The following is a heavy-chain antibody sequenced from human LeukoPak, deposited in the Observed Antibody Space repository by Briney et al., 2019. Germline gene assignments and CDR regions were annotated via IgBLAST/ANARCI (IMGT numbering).Heavy chain of an antibody. D-gene: IGHD3-3*01. CDR1: GYSFTSYW. Sequence: GESLNISCKGSGYSFTSYWIGWVRQLPGKGLEWMGIIHPCDSDTRYRPSFQGKITISADKSISTAYLQWSSLKASDTAMYYCARIRAIFGDIDYWGQGTLVTVSS. J-gene: IGHJ4*02. CDR3: ARIRAIFGDIDY. CDR2: IHPCDSDT. V-gene: IGHV5-51*01.